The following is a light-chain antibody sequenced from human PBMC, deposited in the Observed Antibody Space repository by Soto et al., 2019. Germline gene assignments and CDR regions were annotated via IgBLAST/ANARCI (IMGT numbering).Light chain of an antibody. J-gene: IGKJ1*01. V-gene: IGKV3-15*01. CDR3: QQYNNWPPKWT. CDR2: GAS. CDR1: QSVSSN. Sequence: IVLTQSPATLSFSPGERATLSCRSSQSVSSNLAWYQQKPGQAPRLLIYGASTRATGIPARFSGSGSGTEFTLTISSLQSEDFAVYYCQQYNNWPPKWTFGQGTKVDIK.